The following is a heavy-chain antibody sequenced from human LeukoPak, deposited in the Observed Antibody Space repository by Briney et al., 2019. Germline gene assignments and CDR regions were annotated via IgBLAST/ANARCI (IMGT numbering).Heavy chain of an antibody. V-gene: IGHV4-31*03. J-gene: IGHJ4*02. CDR2: IYYSGGT. Sequence: PSETLSLTCTVSGGSISSGGYYWSWIRQHPGKGLEWIGYIYYSGGTYYNPSLKSRVTISVDTSKNQFSLKLSSVTAADTAVYYCARNHRGSWYYFDYWGQGTLVTVSS. D-gene: IGHD6-13*01. CDR1: GGSISSGGYY. CDR3: ARNHRGSWYYFDY.